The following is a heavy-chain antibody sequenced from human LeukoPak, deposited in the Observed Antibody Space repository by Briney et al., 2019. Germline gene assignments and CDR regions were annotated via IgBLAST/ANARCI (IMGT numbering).Heavy chain of an antibody. J-gene: IGHJ6*04. CDR3: ARDLVGAKNYYYYGMDV. V-gene: IGHV1-3*01. CDR1: GYTFTSYA. Sequence: GASVKVSCKASGYTFTSYAMHWARQAPGQRLEWMGWINAGNGNTKYSQKFQGRVTITRDTSASTAYMELSSLRSEDTAVYYCARDLVGAKNYYYYGMDVWGKGTTVTVSS. CDR2: INAGNGNT. D-gene: IGHD1-26*01.